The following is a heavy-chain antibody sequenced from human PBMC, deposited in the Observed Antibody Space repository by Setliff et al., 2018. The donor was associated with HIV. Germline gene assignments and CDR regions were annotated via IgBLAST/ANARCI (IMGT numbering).Heavy chain of an antibody. Sequence: PSETLSLTCTVSGGSIISGSYYWSWIRQPAGKGLEWIGHIYTTGSTNYNPSLKNRVTMSVDTSNNQFSLELRSVTAADTAVYYCARSVFYGVAAAHFDFWGQGTLVTVSS. J-gene: IGHJ4*02. CDR1: GGSIISGSYY. V-gene: IGHV4-61*09. D-gene: IGHD2-15*01. CDR2: IYTTGST. CDR3: ARSVFYGVAAAHFDF.